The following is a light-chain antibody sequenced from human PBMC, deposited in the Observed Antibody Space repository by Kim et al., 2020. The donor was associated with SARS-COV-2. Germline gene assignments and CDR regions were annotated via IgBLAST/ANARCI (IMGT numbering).Light chain of an antibody. V-gene: IGKV1-9*01. J-gene: IGKJ2*01. Sequence: STSGGDRVTIPCRAGQGIGRYLAWYQQKPREAPKVLIHTASTLQTGVPSRFSGSGSGTDFALTISSLQPEDSATYFCQQLNTYPYTFGQGTKLEI. CDR3: QQLNTYPYT. CDR1: QGIGRY. CDR2: TAS.